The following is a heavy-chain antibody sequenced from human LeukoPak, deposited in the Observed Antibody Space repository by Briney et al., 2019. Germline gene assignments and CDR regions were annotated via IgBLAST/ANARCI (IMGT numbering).Heavy chain of an antibody. Sequence: PSGTLSLTCAVSGASITSHPWNWVRQPPGKGLEWIGEMYNSGTSTFKPSLRSRVIMFFDESKNHFSLKLNSVTAADTAVYYCARGGNWDFDYWGQGVLVTVSS. CDR2: MYNSGTS. J-gene: IGHJ4*02. CDR3: ARGGNWDFDY. V-gene: IGHV4-4*02. CDR1: GASITSHPW. D-gene: IGHD7-27*01.